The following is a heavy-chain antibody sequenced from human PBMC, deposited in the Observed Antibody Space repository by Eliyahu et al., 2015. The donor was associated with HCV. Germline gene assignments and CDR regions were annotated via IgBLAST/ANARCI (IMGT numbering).Heavy chain of an antibody. Sequence: QVQLQESGPGLVKPSETLSLTCTVSGGSVXSGSYYWSWIRQPPGKGLEWIGDIYYSGSTNYNPSLKSRVTISVDTSKNQFSLKLSSVTAADTAVYYCARATYYDFWSGYPYFDYWGQGTLVTVSS. D-gene: IGHD3-3*01. CDR1: GGSVXSGSYY. CDR3: ARATYYDFWSGYPYFDY. V-gene: IGHV4-61*01. J-gene: IGHJ4*02. CDR2: IYYSGST.